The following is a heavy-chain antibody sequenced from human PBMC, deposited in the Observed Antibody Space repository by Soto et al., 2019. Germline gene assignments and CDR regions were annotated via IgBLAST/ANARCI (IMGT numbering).Heavy chain of an antibody. CDR1: GGTFSSYA. J-gene: IGHJ6*02. V-gene: IGHV1-69*01. CDR3: ARDLGYYDSSGYSYYYYGMDV. D-gene: IGHD3-22*01. Sequence: QVQLVQSGAEVKKPGSSVKVSCKASGGTFSSYAISWVRQAPGQGLEWMGGIIPIFGTANYAQKFQGRVTITADESTSTAYMELSSLRSEDTAVYYCARDLGYYDSSGYSYYYYGMDVWGQGTTVTDSS. CDR2: IIPIFGTA.